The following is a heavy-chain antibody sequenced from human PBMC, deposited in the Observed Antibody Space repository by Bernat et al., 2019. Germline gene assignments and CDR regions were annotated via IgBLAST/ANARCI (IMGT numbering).Heavy chain of an antibody. Sequence: QVQLVQSGAEVKKPGASVKVSCKVSGYTLTELSMHWVRPAPGKGLEWMGGFDPEDGETIYAQKFQGRVTRTEDTSTDTAYMELSSLRSEDTAVYYCATELFDCSGGSCYSEGGYWGQGTLVTVSS. CDR1: GYTLTELS. CDR3: ATELFDCSGGSCYSEGGY. V-gene: IGHV1-24*01. D-gene: IGHD2-15*01. J-gene: IGHJ4*02. CDR2: FDPEDGET.